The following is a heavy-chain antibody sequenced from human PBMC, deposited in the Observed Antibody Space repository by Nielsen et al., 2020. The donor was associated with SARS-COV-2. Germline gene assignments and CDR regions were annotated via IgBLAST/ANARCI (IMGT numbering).Heavy chain of an antibody. CDR1: GYTFSTYG. V-gene: IGHV1-18*01. CDR3: ARTGYSSSWQSDYYYGMDV. Sequence: ASVKVSCKASGYTFSTYGISWVRQAPGQGLEWMGWISGYNGNTNHAQKFQGRVTITADKSTSTAYMELSSLRSEDTAVYYCARTGYSSSWQSDYYYGMDVWGQGTTVTVSS. J-gene: IGHJ6*02. CDR2: ISGYNGNT. D-gene: IGHD6-13*01.